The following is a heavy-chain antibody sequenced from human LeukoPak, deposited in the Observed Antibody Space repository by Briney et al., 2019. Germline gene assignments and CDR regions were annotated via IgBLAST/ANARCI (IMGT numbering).Heavy chain of an antibody. V-gene: IGHV3-23*01. J-gene: IGHJ4*02. Sequence: QPGGSLRLSCAASGFTFSSYAMSWVRQAPGKGLEWVSGISGASTKTYDADSVKGRFTISRDNSKNTLYLQMASLRVEDTAIYYCATTRGDTDWNMIFDYWGQGTLVTVST. CDR3: ATTRGDTDWNMIFDY. CDR1: GFTFSSYA. CDR2: ISGASTKT. D-gene: IGHD5-18*01.